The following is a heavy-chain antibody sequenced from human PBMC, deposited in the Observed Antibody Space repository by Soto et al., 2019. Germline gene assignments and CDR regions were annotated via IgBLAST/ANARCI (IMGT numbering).Heavy chain of an antibody. Sequence: GGSLRLSCAASGFTFSSYSMNWVRQAPGKGLEWVSSISSSSSYIYYADSVKGRFTISRDNAKNSLYLQMNSLRAEDTAVYYCARDRIDKTYYDFWSGPYFDYWGQGTLVTV. J-gene: IGHJ4*02. V-gene: IGHV3-21*01. CDR3: ARDRIDKTYYDFWSGPYFDY. CDR2: ISSSSSYI. CDR1: GFTFSSYS. D-gene: IGHD3-3*01.